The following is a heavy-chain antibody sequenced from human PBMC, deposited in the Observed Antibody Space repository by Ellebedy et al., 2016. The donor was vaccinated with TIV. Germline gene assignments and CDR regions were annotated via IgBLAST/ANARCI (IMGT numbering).Heavy chain of an antibody. D-gene: IGHD6-19*01. V-gene: IGHV3-48*04. Sequence: GGSLRLXXDASGFTFNTYNMNWVRQAPGKGLEWLSYISSSSDSIYYADSAKGRFTISRDNARNSLYLQMHSLRAEDTAVYYCARDDDSGWPIGDYWGQGTLVTVSS. CDR2: ISSSSDSI. CDR1: GFTFNTYN. J-gene: IGHJ4*02. CDR3: ARDDDSGWPIGDY.